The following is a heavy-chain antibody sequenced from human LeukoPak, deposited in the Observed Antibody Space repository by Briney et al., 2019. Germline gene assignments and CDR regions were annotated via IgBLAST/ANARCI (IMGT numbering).Heavy chain of an antibody. CDR3: ARDCGGDCYSRGFARHDY. V-gene: IGHV3-21*01. CDR2: IGSSSSYI. J-gene: IGHJ4*02. CDR1: GFTFSSYS. D-gene: IGHD2-21*02. Sequence: GGSLRLSCAASGFTFSSYSMNWVRQAPGKGLEWVSSIGSSSSYIYYADSVKGRFTISRDNAKNSLYLQMNSLRAEDTAVYYCARDCGGDCYSRGFARHDYWGQGTLVTVSS.